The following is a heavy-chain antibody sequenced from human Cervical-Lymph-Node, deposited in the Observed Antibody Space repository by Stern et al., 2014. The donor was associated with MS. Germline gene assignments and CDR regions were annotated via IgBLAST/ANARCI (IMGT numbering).Heavy chain of an antibody. D-gene: IGHD6-19*01. Sequence: VPLVESGGGVVQPGRSLRLSCAGSGFTFSTYGMHWVRQAPGKGLEWGALISHDGSKKYYVDSVKGRFTISRDNSKNTMYVHMNSLRDEDTAVYYCAKDRGSGWSLDNWGQGTLVIVSS. CDR2: ISHDGSKK. CDR1: GFTFSTYG. J-gene: IGHJ4*02. CDR3: AKDRGSGWSLDN. V-gene: IGHV3-30*18.